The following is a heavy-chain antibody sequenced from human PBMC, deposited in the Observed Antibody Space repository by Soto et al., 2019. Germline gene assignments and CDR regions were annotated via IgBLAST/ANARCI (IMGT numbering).Heavy chain of an antibody. V-gene: IGHV4-34*01. Sequence: SETLSLTCAVYGGSFSGYYWSWIRQPPGKGLEWIGEINHSGSTNYNPSLKSRVTISVDTSKNQFSLKLSSVTAADTAVYYCARTVPTMVRGVITGIDYWGQGTLVTVSS. CDR3: ARTVPTMVRGVITGIDY. CDR1: GGSFSGYY. D-gene: IGHD3-10*01. J-gene: IGHJ4*02. CDR2: INHSGST.